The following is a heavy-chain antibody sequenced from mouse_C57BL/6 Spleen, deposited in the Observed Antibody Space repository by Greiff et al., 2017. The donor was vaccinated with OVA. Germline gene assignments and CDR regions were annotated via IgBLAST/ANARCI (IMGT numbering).Heavy chain of an antibody. D-gene: IGHD2-1*01. CDR3: ARNCSFDY. J-gene: IGHJ2*01. Sequence: QVQLQQPGAELVRPGTSVKLSCKASGYTFTSYWMHWVKQRPGQGLEWIGVIDPSDSYTNYNQKFKGKATLTVDTSSSTAYMQLSSLTSEDSAVYYCARNCSFDYWGQGTTLTVSS. V-gene: IGHV1-59*01. CDR2: IDPSDSYT. CDR1: GYTFTSYW.